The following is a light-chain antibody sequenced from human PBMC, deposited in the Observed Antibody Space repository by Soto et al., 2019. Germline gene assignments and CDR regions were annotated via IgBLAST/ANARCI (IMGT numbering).Light chain of an antibody. CDR1: QSISSW. V-gene: IGKV1-5*03. J-gene: IGKJ1*01. CDR3: RQDAPYCA. CDR2: KAS. Sequence: DIQMTQSPSTLSASVGDRVIITCRASQSISSWLAWYQQKPGKAPKLLIYKASTLESAVPSRFSGSGSGTDFTLTISCLQPDHFSTYFFRQDAPYCAFGQGTKVYI.